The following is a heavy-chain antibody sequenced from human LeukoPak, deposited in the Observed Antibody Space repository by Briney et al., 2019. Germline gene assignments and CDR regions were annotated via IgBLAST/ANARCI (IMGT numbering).Heavy chain of an antibody. D-gene: IGHD6-6*01. J-gene: IGHJ4*02. CDR2: INQDGSVK. CDR3: ARIGYSSSSNDY. Sequence: PGGSLRLSCGASGFSFITYWMSWVRQAPGKGLERVANINQDGSVKYYVDSLKGRITIYRDNAKNSVYLQMDSLRAEDTALYYCARIGYSSSSNDYWGQGTLVTVSS. V-gene: IGHV3-7*01. CDR1: GFSFITYW.